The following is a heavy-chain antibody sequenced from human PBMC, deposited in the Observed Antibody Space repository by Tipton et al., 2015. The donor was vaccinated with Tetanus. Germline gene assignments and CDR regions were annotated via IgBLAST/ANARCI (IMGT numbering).Heavy chain of an antibody. Sequence: SLRLSCAASGFTFDDYAMHWVRQAPGKGLEWVSGISWNSGSIGYADSVKGRFTISRDNAKNSLYLQMNSLRAEDTALYYCAQEQAGGAYYYYAMDVWGQGTTVTVSS. CDR3: AQEQAGGAYYYYAMDV. D-gene: IGHD3-10*01. V-gene: IGHV3-9*01. CDR2: ISWNSGSI. J-gene: IGHJ6*02. CDR1: GFTFDDYA.